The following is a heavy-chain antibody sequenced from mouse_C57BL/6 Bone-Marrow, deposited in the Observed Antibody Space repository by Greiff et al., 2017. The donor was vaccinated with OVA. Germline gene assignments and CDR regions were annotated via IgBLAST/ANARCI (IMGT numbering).Heavy chain of an antibody. CDR1: GFTFSDYG. CDR2: ISSGSSTI. V-gene: IGHV5-17*01. CDR3: AQTGTEDDFDY. D-gene: IGHD4-1*01. J-gene: IGHJ2*01. Sequence: EVKVVESGGGLVKPGGSLKLSCAASGFTFSDYGMHWVRQAPEKGLEWVAYISSGSSTIYSADTVKGRFTISRDNAKNTLFLQMTSLRSEDTAMYYCAQTGTEDDFDYWGQGTTRTVSS.